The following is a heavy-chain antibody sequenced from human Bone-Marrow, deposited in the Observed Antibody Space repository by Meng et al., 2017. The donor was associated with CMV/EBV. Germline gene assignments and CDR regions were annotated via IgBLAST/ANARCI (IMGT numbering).Heavy chain of an antibody. V-gene: IGHV3-48*04. CDR2: ISPSNRTI. J-gene: IGHJ4*02. CDR1: GFIFSSHS. D-gene: IGHD6-19*01. Sequence: GESLKISCAASGFIFSSHSMNWVRQAPGKGLEWVSYISPSNRTIYYADSVKGRFTISRDNTKNSLYLQMNNLRAEDTAVYFCARDKYQWLAIDSWGQGALVTLYS. CDR3: ARDKYQWLAIDS.